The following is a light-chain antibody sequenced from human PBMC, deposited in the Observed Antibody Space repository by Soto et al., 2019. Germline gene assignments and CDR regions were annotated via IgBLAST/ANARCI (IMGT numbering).Light chain of an antibody. CDR1: QSLLYSSKNKNY. J-gene: IGKJ4*01. Sequence: DIVMTQSPDSLAVSLGERATINCKSSQSLLYSSKNKNYLAWYQQKPGQPPKLLIYWASTRESGVPDRFSGSGSGTAFTLTLSSLQAEDVAVYYCQQYYSTPLLTFGGGTKVEIK. CDR2: WAS. CDR3: QQYYSTPLLT. V-gene: IGKV4-1*01.